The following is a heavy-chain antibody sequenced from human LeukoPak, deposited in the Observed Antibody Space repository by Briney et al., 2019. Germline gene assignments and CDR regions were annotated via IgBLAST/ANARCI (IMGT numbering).Heavy chain of an antibody. V-gene: IGHV3-30-3*01. J-gene: IGHJ4*02. Sequence: PGGSLRLSCAASRFTFSSYAMHWVRQAPGKGLEWVAIISYDGSNKYYADSVKGRFTISRDNSKNTLYLQMNSLRTEDTAVYYCAREDVVVPAYYFDYWGQGTLVTVSS. CDR2: ISYDGSNK. D-gene: IGHD2-2*01. CDR1: RFTFSSYA. CDR3: AREDVVVPAYYFDY.